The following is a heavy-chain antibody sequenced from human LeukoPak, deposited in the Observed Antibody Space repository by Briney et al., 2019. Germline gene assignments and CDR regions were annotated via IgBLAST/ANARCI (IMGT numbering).Heavy chain of an antibody. D-gene: IGHD6-6*01. Sequence: SETLSLTCTVSGGSISSSSYYWGWIRQPPGKGLEWIGSIYYSGSTYYNPSLKSRVTISVDTSKNQFPLKLSSVTAADTAVYYCARIGEVNSSSLPRQFDYWGQGTLVTVSS. V-gene: IGHV4-39*01. J-gene: IGHJ4*02. CDR3: ARIGEVNSSSLPRQFDY. CDR2: IYYSGST. CDR1: GGSISSSSYY.